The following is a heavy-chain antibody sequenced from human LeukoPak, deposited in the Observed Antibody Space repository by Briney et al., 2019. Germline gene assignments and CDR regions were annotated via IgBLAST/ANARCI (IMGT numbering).Heavy chain of an antibody. CDR2: ISAYNGNT. CDR1: GYTFTSYG. Sequence: ASVKVSCKASGYTFTSYGISWVRQAPGQGLEWMGWISAYNGNTNYAQKFQGRVTMTRDTSISTVYMDLSRLRSDDTAVYYCARDLIPYDILAGYYWPEYYFDYWGQGTLVTVSS. V-gene: IGHV1-18*01. CDR3: ARDLIPYDILAGYYWPEYYFDY. J-gene: IGHJ4*02. D-gene: IGHD3-9*01.